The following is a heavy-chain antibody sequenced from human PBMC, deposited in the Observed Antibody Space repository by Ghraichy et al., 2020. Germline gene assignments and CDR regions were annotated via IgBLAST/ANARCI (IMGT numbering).Heavy chain of an antibody. CDR2: LSYSGSA. J-gene: IGHJ4*02. V-gene: IGHV4-61*01. Sequence: SETLSLTCTVSGGSVSSGTYYWSWIRQPPGKGLEWIGYLSYSGSANYNPSLKSRVTISVDTSKNQFSLKLSSVTAADTAMYYCAMADYTKSFFDSWGQGSLVTVSS. CDR1: GGSVSSGTYY. CDR3: AMADYTKSFFDS. D-gene: IGHD4-11*01.